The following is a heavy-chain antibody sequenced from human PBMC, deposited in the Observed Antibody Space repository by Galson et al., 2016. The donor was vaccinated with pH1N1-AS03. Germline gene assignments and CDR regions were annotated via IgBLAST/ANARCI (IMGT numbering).Heavy chain of an antibody. D-gene: IGHD6-19*01. J-gene: IGHJ4*02. V-gene: IGHV3-21*01. Sequence: SLRLSCAASGFPFSGYSMNWVRQAPGKGLEWVSFISTTSSSIYYADSVKGRFTISRDNAKNSRFLQMNGLRDEDTAVYYCARDGPPQGISVAGSFDFWGQGTLVTVSS. CDR2: ISTTSSSI. CDR3: ARDGPPQGISVAGSFDF. CDR1: GFPFSGYS.